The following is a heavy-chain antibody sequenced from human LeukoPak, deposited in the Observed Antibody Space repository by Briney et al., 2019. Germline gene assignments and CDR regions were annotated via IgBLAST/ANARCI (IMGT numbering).Heavy chain of an antibody. D-gene: IGHD1-26*01. CDR3: ARALRYSGSYLDY. Sequence: SVKVSCKASGGTFSSYAISWVRQAPGQGLEWMGGIIPIFGTANYAQKFQGRVTITADESTSTAYMELSGLRSEDTAVYYCARALRYSGSYLDYWGQGTLVTVSS. J-gene: IGHJ4*02. CDR1: GGTFSSYA. CDR2: IIPIFGTA. V-gene: IGHV1-69*13.